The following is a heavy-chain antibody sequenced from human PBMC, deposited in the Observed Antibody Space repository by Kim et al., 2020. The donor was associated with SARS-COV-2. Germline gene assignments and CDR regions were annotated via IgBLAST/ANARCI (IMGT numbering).Heavy chain of an antibody. CDR3: ARQLIYCSSTSCYDNYYYYGMDV. Sequence: SETLSVTCTVSGGSISSYYWSWIRQPPGKGLEWIGYIYYSGSTNYNPSLKSRVTISVDTSKNQFSLKLSSVTAADTAVYYCARQLIYCSSTSCYDNYYYYGMDVWGQGTTVTVSS. CDR1: GGSISSYY. CDR2: IYYSGST. D-gene: IGHD2-2*01. V-gene: IGHV4-59*08. J-gene: IGHJ6*02.